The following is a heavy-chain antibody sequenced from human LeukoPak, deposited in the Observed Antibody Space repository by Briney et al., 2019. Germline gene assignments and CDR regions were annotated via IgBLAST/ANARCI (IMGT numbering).Heavy chain of an antibody. V-gene: IGHV1-2*02. CDR1: GYTFTGYY. CDR3: ARGLSFRAAGTGFDY. D-gene: IGHD6-13*01. J-gene: IGHJ4*02. CDR2: INPNSGGT. Sequence: ASVKVSCKASGYTFTGYYMHWVRQAPGQGLEWMGWINPNSGGTNYAQKFQGRVTITRNTSISTAYMELSSLRSEDTAVYYCARGLSFRAAGTGFDYWGQGTLVTVSS.